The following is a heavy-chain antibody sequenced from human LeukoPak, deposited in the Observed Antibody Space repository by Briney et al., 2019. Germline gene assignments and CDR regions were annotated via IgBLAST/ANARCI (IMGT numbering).Heavy chain of an antibody. J-gene: IGHJ6*02. V-gene: IGHV4-34*01. CDR2: INHSGST. D-gene: IGHD6-19*01. Sequence: SGTLSLTCAVYGGSFSGYYWSWIRQPPGKGLEWIGEINHSGSTNYNPSLKSRVTISVDTSKNQFSLKLSSVTAADTAVYYCARGVKAVAGTAHYYYYYGMDVWGQGTTVTVSS. CDR3: ARGVKAVAGTAHYYYYYGMDV. CDR1: GGSFSGYY.